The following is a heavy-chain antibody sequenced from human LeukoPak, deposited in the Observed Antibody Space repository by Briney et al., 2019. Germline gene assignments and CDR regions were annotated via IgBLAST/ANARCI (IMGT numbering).Heavy chain of an antibody. J-gene: IGHJ4*02. CDR3: ARDLPIAVADYYFDY. D-gene: IGHD6-19*01. Sequence: RASVKVSCKASGYTFTSYGISWVRLAPGQGLEWMGWISAYNGNTNYAQKLQGRVTMTTDTSTSTAYMELRSLRSDDTAVYYCARDLPIAVADYYFDYWGQGTLVTVSS. V-gene: IGHV1-18*01. CDR2: ISAYNGNT. CDR1: GYTFTSYG.